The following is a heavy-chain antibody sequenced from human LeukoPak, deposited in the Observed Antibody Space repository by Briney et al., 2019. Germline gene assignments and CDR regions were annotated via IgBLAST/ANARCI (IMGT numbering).Heavy chain of an antibody. D-gene: IGHD3-10*01. CDR2: ISSSGSTI. V-gene: IGHV3-48*04. J-gene: IGHJ6*02. CDR1: GFTFSDFS. CDR3: ASYGSGSYYNYYYYGMDV. Sequence: GGSLRLSCAASGFTFSDFSINWVRQAPGKGLEWVSYISSSGSTIYYADSVKGRFTISRDNAKNSLYLQMNSLRAEDTAVYYCASYGSGSYYNYYYYGMDVWGQGTTVTVSS.